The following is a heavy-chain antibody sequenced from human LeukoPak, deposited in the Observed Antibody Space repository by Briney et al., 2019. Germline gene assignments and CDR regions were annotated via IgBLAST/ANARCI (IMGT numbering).Heavy chain of an antibody. CDR3: AKEKQLEPFDC. J-gene: IGHJ4*02. D-gene: IGHD1-1*01. CDR1: GFTFSNYG. Sequence: GGSLRLSCAASGFTFSNYGVHWVRQAPGKGLEWVAFIQFDGSDIFYADSVKGRFSVSRDNSKNTLYLQMNSLRAEDTAVYYCAKEKQLEPFDCWGQGTLVTVSS. V-gene: IGHV3-30*02. CDR2: IQFDGSDI.